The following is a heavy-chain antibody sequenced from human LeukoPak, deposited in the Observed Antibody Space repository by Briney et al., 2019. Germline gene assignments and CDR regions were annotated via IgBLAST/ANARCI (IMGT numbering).Heavy chain of an antibody. CDR2: IRYDGSNK. CDR3: AKDFSKGSEYSSSL. Sequence: GGSLRLSCAASGFTFSSYGMHWVRQAPGKGLEWVAFIRYDGSNKYYADSVKGRFTISRDNSKNTLYLQMNSLRAEDAAVYYCAKDFSKGSEYSSSLWGQGTLVTVSS. D-gene: IGHD6-6*01. CDR1: GFTFSSYG. J-gene: IGHJ4*02. V-gene: IGHV3-30*02.